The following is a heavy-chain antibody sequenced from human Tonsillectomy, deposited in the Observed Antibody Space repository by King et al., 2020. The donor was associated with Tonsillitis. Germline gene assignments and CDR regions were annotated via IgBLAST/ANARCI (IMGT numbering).Heavy chain of an antibody. CDR3: AKDRVDTMIIDDAFDI. J-gene: IGHJ3*02. V-gene: IGHV3-23*04. Sequence: VQLVESGGGLVQPGGSLRLSCAASGFTFRSYAMSWVRQAPGKGLEWVSGISGSGRNTYYADSVKGRFTISRDNSQNKLYLQMNSLRGEETAVYYCAKDRVDTMIIDDAFDIWGQGTMVTVSS. D-gene: IGHD3-22*01. CDR1: GFTFRSYA. CDR2: ISGSGRNT.